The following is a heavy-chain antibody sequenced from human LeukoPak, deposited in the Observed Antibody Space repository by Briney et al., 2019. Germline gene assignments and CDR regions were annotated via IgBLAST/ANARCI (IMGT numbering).Heavy chain of an antibody. CDR2: IKQDGSEK. J-gene: IGHJ4*02. V-gene: IGHV3-7*01. CDR3: ASALVSGYDYGSFGY. CDR1: GFTFSSYW. Sequence: GGSLRLSCAASGFTFSSYWMSWVRQAPGKGLEWVANIKQDGSEKYYVDSVKGRFTISRDNAKSTLYLQMNRLRAEDTAVYYCASALVSGYDYGSFGYWGQGTLVTVSS. D-gene: IGHD5-12*01.